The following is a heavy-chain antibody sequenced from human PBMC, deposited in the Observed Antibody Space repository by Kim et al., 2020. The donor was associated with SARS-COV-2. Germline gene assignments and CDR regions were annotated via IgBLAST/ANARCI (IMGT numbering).Heavy chain of an antibody. CDR2: IYPGDSDT. Sequence: GESLKISCKGSGYSFTSYWIGWVRQMPGKGLEWMGIIYPGDSDTRYSPSFQGQVTISADKSISTAYLQWSSLKASDTAMYYCARPFPVADYTTGGWWFDPWGQGTLVTVSS. J-gene: IGHJ5*02. CDR3: ARPFPVADYTTGGWWFDP. V-gene: IGHV5-51*01. CDR1: GYSFTSYW. D-gene: IGHD5-12*01.